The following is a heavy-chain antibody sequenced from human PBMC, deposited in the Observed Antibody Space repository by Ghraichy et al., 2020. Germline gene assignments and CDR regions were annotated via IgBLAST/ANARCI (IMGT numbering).Heavy chain of an antibody. CDR2: INAGNGNT. Sequence: ASVKVSCKASGYTFTSYAMHWVRQAPGQRLEWMGWINAGNGNTKYSQKFQGRVTITRDTSASTAYMELSSLRSEDTAVYYCARGPSGCGSGWYFRSRDCGMDVWGQGTTVTVSS. CDR1: GYTFTSYA. V-gene: IGHV1-3*01. J-gene: IGHJ6*02. D-gene: IGHD6-19*01. CDR3: ARGPSGCGSGWYFRSRDCGMDV.